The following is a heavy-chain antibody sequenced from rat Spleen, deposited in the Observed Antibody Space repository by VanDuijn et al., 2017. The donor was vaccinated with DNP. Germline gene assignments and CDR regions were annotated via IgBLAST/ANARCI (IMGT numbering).Heavy chain of an antibody. Sequence: EVQLVESDGGLVQPGRSLKLSCAVSRITFSNYGMHWIRQAPTKGLEWVASISPSGGSTYYRDSVKGRFTISRDNAKSTLYLQMDSLRSEDTATYYCASEVITIAAISPFAYWGQGTLVTVSS. CDR3: ASEVITIAAISPFAY. CDR1: RITFSNYG. D-gene: IGHD1-2*01. J-gene: IGHJ3*01. CDR2: ISPSGGST. V-gene: IGHV5-19*01.